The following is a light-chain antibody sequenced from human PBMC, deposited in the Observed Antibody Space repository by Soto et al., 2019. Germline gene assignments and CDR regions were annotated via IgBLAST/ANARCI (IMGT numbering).Light chain of an antibody. Sequence: IVMTQSPATLSVSPGERATLSCRASQSVSSNLAWYQQKPGQAPRLLIYGASTRATGIPARFSGSGSGTEFTLTISSLRSEDFAVYYCQQYNNWWTFGQGTKV. V-gene: IGKV3-15*01. CDR1: QSVSSN. CDR2: GAS. J-gene: IGKJ1*01. CDR3: QQYNNWWT.